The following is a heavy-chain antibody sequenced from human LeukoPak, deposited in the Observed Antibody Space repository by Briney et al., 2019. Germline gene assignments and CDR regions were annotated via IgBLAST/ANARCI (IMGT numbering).Heavy chain of an antibody. D-gene: IGHD6-19*01. CDR3: ARPGYSSGWYQYYFDY. J-gene: IGHJ4*02. CDR1: GFTFSSYE. Sequence: GGSLRLSCAASGFTFSSYEMNWVRQAPGKGLEWVSYISSSGSTTYYADSVKGRFTISRDNAKNSLYLQMNSLRAEDTAVYYRARPGYSSGWYQYYFDYWGQGTLVTVSS. CDR2: ISSSGSTT. V-gene: IGHV3-48*03.